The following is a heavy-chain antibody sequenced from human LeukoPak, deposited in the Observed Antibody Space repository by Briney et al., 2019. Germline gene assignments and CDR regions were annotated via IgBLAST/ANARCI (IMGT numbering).Heavy chain of an antibody. CDR1: GFTFSNYV. J-gene: IGHJ4*02. D-gene: IGHD4-23*01. Sequence: GGSLRLSCAASGFTFSNYVMHWVRQAPGKGLEYVSAISGSGGSTYYADSVKGRFTISRDNSKNTLYLQMNSLRAEDTAVYYCAKDLATTVVNFDYWGQGTLVTVSS. CDR3: AKDLATTVVNFDY. CDR2: ISGSGGST. V-gene: IGHV3-23*01.